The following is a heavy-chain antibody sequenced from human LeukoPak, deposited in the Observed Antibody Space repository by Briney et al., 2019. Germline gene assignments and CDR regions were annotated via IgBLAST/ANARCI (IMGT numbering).Heavy chain of an antibody. V-gene: IGHV1-69*04. J-gene: IGHJ6*02. CDR3: ARGNWGVTVTKYYYYGMDV. D-gene: IGHD4-17*01. CDR1: GGTFSSYA. Sequence: SVKVSCKASGGTFSSYAISWVRRAPGQGLEWMGRIMPSLGITNYAQNFQGRVTITADKSTSTSYMELRSLRSEDTAVYYCARGNWGVTVTKYYYYGMDVWGQGTTITVSS. CDR2: IMPSLGIT.